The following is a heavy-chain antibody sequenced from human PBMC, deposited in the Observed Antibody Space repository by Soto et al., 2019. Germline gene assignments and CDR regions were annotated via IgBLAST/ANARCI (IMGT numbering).Heavy chain of an antibody. V-gene: IGHV1-46*01. CDR2: INPSGGST. CDR1: GYTFTSYY. CDR3: AGDGLWFGEW. J-gene: IGHJ4*02. D-gene: IGHD3-10*01. Sequence: QVQLVQSGAEVKKPGASVKVSCKASGYTFTSYYMHWVRQAPGQGLEWMGIINPSGGSTSYAQKFEGRVTMTRDTSTRTGYMELSSRRSEDTAVYYCAGDGLWFGEWWGQGTLVTVSS.